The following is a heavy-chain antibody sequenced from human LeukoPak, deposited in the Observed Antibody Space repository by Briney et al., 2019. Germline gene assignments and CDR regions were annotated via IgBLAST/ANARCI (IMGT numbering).Heavy chain of an antibody. CDR3: ARDASAYY. CDR1: GFTFSSYW. D-gene: IGHD3-3*01. CDR2: IKPDGSEK. J-gene: IGHJ4*02. V-gene: IGHV3-7*01. Sequence: GGSLRLSCAASGFTFSSYWMSWVRQAPGKGLEWVATIKPDGSEKYYVDSVKGRFTISRDNAKRSLYLQMDILRAEDTAVYYCARDASAYYWGQGTLVTVSS.